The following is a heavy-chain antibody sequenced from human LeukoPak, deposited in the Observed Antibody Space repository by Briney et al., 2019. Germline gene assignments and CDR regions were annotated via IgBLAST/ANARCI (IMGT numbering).Heavy chain of an antibody. J-gene: IGHJ4*02. V-gene: IGHV3-23*01. CDR2: ISGSGGTT. CDR1: GFTFSNFA. Sequence: GGSLRLSCAASGFTFSNFAMSWVRQGPGKGLEWVSAISGSGGTTYYADSVKGRFTISRDNSKNTLYLQMNSLRAEDTAVYYCANSAGQLWFFLDYWGQGALVTVSS. CDR3: ANSAGQLWFFLDY. D-gene: IGHD5-18*01.